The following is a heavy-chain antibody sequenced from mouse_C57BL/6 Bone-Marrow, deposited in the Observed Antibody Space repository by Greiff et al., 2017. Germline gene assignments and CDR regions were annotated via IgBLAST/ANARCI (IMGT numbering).Heavy chain of an antibody. Sequence: EVQGVESGEGLVKPGGSLKLSCAASGFTFSSYAMSWVRQTPEKRLEWVAYISSGGDYIYYADTVKGRFTISRDNARNTLYLQMSSLKSEDTAMYYCTRDDGNYGPFAYWGQGTLVTVSA. CDR1: GFTFSSYA. CDR3: TRDDGNYGPFAY. CDR2: ISSGGDYI. D-gene: IGHD2-3*01. J-gene: IGHJ3*01. V-gene: IGHV5-9-1*02.